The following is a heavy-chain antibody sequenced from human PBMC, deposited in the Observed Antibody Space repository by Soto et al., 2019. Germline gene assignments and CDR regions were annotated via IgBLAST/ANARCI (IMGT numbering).Heavy chain of an antibody. D-gene: IGHD3-22*01. Sequence: PSDALPLTWILAGCCARSNKYLGVWILQPPGKGLEWIGSIYYSGSTYYNPSLKSRVTISVDTSKNQFSLKLSSAPAADTAVYFCARRTGNYGSGYWFDPWRQGTLVTVS. V-gene: IGHV4-39*01. CDR1: GCCARSNKYL. CDR3: ARRTGNYGSGYWFDP. CDR2: IYYSGST. J-gene: IGHJ5*02.